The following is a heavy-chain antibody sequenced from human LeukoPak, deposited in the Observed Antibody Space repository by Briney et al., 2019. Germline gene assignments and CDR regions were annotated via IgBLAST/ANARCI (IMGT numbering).Heavy chain of an antibody. D-gene: IGHD3-22*01. J-gene: IGHJ1*01. Sequence: SETLSLTCSVSGCFISSSSYYWGWIRQPPGKGLEWIGDIYYSGSSYYDPSLKSRVAISIDTSKNQFSLRLSPVTAADSATYYCARRRYYDSTGYLDWGQGTLVTVSS. V-gene: IGHV4-39*01. CDR1: GCFISSSSYY. CDR2: IYYSGSS. CDR3: ARRRYYDSTGYLD.